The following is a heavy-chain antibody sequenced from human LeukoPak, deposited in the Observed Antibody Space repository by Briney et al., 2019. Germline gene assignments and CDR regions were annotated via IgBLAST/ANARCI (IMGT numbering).Heavy chain of an antibody. CDR1: GFTVSSNY. Sequence: GGSLRLSCAASGFTVSSNYMSWVRQAPGKGLEWVSVIYSGGSTYYADSAKGRFTISRDNSKNTLYLQMNSLRAEDTAVYYCARGSPHYDFWSGSPGDYYYMDVWGKGTTVTVSS. V-gene: IGHV3-53*01. CDR2: IYSGGST. D-gene: IGHD3-3*01. J-gene: IGHJ6*03. CDR3: ARGSPHYDFWSGSPGDYYYMDV.